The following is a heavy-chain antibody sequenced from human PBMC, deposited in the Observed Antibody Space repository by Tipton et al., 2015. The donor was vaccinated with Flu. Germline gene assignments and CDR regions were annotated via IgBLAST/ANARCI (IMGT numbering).Heavy chain of an antibody. CDR1: GDSIKSDYY. D-gene: IGHD4-11*01. CDR3: ARRDYSNYVSEAKSGFDP. Sequence: LRLSCTVSGDSIKSDYYWGWIRQPPGKGLEWIGNICHTGTTYYNPSLKGRLTLSVDRSTNQFSLKVISVTAADTAVYYCARRDYSNYVSEAKSGFDPWGKGTLVTVSS. V-gene: IGHV4-38-2*02. J-gene: IGHJ5*02. CDR2: ICHTGTT.